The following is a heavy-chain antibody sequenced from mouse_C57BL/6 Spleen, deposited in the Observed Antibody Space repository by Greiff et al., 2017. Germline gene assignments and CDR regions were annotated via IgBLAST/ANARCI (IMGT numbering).Heavy chain of an antibody. V-gene: IGHV5-4*01. J-gene: IGHJ2*01. Sequence: EVQLVESGGGLVKPGGSLKLSCAASGFSFSSYAMSWVRQTPEKRLEWVATISDGGSYTYYPDTVKGRFTISRDNAKNNLYLQMSHLKSEDTAMSYCAGGGVRYPYYFDYWGQGTTLTVSS. CDR2: ISDGGSYT. CDR1: GFSFSSYA. CDR3: AGGGVRYPYYFDY. D-gene: IGHD1-1*01.